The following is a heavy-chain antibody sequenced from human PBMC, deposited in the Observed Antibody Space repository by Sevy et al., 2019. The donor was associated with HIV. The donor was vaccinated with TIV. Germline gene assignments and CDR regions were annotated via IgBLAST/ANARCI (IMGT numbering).Heavy chain of an antibody. V-gene: IGHV4-38-2*02. CDR3: ARDWRETTVTNFDY. CDR2: IYHSGST. CDR1: GYSISSGYY. J-gene: IGHJ4*02. Sequence: GSLRLSCAVSGYSISSGYYWGWIRQPPGKGLEWIGSIYHSGSTYYNPSLKSRVTISVDTSKNQFSLKLSSVTAADTAVYYCARDWRETTVTNFDYWGQGTLVTVSS. D-gene: IGHD4-17*01.